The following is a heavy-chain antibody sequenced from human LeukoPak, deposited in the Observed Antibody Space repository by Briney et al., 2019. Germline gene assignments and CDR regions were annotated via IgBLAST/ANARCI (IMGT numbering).Heavy chain of an antibody. D-gene: IGHD1-1*01. CDR2: INPNRGNT. CDR1: GYTFTIYD. V-gene: IGHV1-8*01. CDR3: ATTSTGTRGGYDV. Sequence: GASVRVSFKASGYTFTIYDINWGRQASGQGGEWMGWINPNRGNTDFTQKSQGRVTVTRSTSISTAYMELSSLTSDDTAVYYCATTSTGTRGGYDVWGQGTLVTVS. J-gene: IGHJ4*02.